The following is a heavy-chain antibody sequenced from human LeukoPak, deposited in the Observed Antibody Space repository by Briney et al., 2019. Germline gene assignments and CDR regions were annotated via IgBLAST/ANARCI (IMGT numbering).Heavy chain of an antibody. V-gene: IGHV3-30*04. CDR2: ISYDGSNK. CDR1: GFTFSTYA. J-gene: IGHJ3*02. CDR3: ARDRSSSGWYRGDAFDI. Sequence: GGSLRLSCAASGFTFSTYAMHWVRQAPGKGLECVAVISYDGSNKYYADSVKGRFTISRDNAKNSLYLQMNSLRAEDTALYHCARDRSSSGWYRGDAFDIWGQGTMVTVSS. D-gene: IGHD6-19*01.